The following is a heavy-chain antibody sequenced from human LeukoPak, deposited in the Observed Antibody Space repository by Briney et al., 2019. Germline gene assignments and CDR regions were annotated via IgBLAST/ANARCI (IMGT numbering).Heavy chain of an antibody. V-gene: IGHV1-69*01. CDR2: IIPIFGTA. J-gene: IGHJ6*03. CDR1: GGTFSSYA. D-gene: IGHD2-2*01. Sequence: SVKVSCKASGGTFSSYAISWVRQAPGQGLEWMGGIIPIFGTANYAQKFQGRVTITADESTSTAYMELSSLRSEDTAVYYCASSQETSSEPRHYYYYMDVWGKGTTVTVSS. CDR3: ASSQETSSEPRHYYYYMDV.